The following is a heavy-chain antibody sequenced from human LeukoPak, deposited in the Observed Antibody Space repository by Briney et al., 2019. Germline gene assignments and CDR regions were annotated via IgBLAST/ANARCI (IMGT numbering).Heavy chain of an antibody. D-gene: IGHD6-25*01. CDR3: ARDKGGKAAGHFDY. V-gene: IGHV3-33*01. CDR2: IWYDGSNK. J-gene: IGHJ4*02. CDR1: GFTFSSYG. Sequence: PGRSLRLSCAASGFTFSSYGMHWVRQAPGKGLEWVAVIWYDGSNKYYAESVRGRFTIPRDNSKNPLYLQMNSVRAEYTAGYYCARDKGGKAAGHFDYWRQGTLDTVPS.